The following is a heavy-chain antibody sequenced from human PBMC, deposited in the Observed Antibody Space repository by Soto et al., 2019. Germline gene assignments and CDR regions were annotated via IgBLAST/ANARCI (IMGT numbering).Heavy chain of an antibody. J-gene: IGHJ4*02. Sequence: QVQLVESGGGVVQPGRSLSLSCAASGFTFSDYTMHWVRQAPGKELEWVALMSSDGGNTHYTDSVEGRFTTSRDNSKNTLYLQMDSLRPEDTTVYYCARDYGDGYYYFDLWGQGTLVTVSS. CDR3: ARDYGDGYYYFDL. CDR1: GFTFSDYT. D-gene: IGHD5-12*01. V-gene: IGHV3-30-3*01. CDR2: MSSDGGNT.